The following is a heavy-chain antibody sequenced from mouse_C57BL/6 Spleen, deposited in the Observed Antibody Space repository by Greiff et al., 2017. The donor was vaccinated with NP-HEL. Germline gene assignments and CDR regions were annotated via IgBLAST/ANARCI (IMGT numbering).Heavy chain of an antibody. Sequence: VQLQQPGAELVKPGASVKMSCKASGYTFTSYWITWVKQRPGQGLEWIGDIYPGSGSTNYNEKFKSKATLTVDTSSSTAYMQLSSLTSEDSAVYYCARRGAGSQGWFAYWGQGTLVTVSA. CDR3: ARRGAGSQGWFAY. CDR2: IYPGSGST. J-gene: IGHJ3*01. CDR1: GYTFTSYW. V-gene: IGHV1-55*01.